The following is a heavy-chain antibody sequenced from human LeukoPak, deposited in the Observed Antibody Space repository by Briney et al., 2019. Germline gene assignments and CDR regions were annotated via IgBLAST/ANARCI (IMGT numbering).Heavy chain of an antibody. V-gene: IGHV3-23*01. J-gene: IGHJ4*02. Sequence: GGSLRLSCAASGFTFTTYAMSWVRQAPGKGLEWVSAISGSGSVTFYADSVKGRFTISRDNSKNTLYLQMNSLRAEDTAVYYCAKERFEYSSPWVDYWGQGTLVTVSS. D-gene: IGHD6-13*01. CDR1: GFTFTTYA. CDR2: ISGSGSVT. CDR3: AKERFEYSSPWVDY.